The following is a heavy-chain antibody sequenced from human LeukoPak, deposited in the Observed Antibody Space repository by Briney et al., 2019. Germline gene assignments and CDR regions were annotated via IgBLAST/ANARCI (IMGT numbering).Heavy chain of an antibody. CDR1: GYSISSGYY. CDR2: IYHSGST. J-gene: IGHJ4*02. CDR3: ARHDVSAADY. V-gene: IGHV4-38-2*01. D-gene: IGHD3-16*01. Sequence: PSETLSLTCAVSGYSISSGYYWGWIRQPSGKGLEWIGSIYHSGSTYYNPSLKSRVTISVDTSKNQFSLKLSSVTAADTAVYYCARHDVSAADYWGQGTLVTVSS.